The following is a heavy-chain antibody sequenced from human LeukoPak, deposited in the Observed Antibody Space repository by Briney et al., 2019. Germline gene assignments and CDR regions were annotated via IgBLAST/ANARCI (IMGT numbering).Heavy chain of an antibody. CDR3: ARDQVTMVRGLGVYYYYYYGMDV. CDR1: GGTFSSYA. D-gene: IGHD3-10*01. CDR2: IIPIFGTA. J-gene: IGHJ6*02. Sequence: ASVKVSCKASGGTFSSYAISWVRQAPGQGLEWMGGIIPIFGTANYAQKFQGRVTITADESTSTAYMELSSLRSEDTAVYYCARDQVTMVRGLGVYYYYYYGMDVWGQGTTVTVSS. V-gene: IGHV1-69*13.